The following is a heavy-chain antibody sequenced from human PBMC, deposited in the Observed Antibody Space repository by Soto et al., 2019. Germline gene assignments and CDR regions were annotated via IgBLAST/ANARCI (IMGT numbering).Heavy chain of an antibody. CDR1: GDSVSSNSAA. V-gene: IGHV6-1*01. Sequence: SQTLSLTCAISGDSVSSNSAAWNWIRQSPSRGLEWLGRTYYRSKWYNDYAVSVKSRITINPDTSKNQFSLQLNSVTPEDTAVYYCAREWGFDILTGYYIDYWGQGTLVTVSS. CDR3: AREWGFDILTGYYIDY. J-gene: IGHJ4*02. CDR2: TYYRSKWYN. D-gene: IGHD3-9*01.